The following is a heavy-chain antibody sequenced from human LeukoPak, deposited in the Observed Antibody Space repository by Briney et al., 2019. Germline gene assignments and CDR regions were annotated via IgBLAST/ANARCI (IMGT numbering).Heavy chain of an antibody. CDR2: IKQDGSMT. Sequence: GGSLRLSCAVSGFTFSNYWMSWVRQAPGRGLEWVANIKQDGSMTQYADSVRGRFTISRDNAKSSVYLQMSSLKAEDSAIYYCARDESGGYYVYWGQGTLVTVFS. CDR3: ARDESGGYYVY. J-gene: IGHJ4*02. D-gene: IGHD4-23*01. CDR1: GFTFSNYW. V-gene: IGHV3-7*01.